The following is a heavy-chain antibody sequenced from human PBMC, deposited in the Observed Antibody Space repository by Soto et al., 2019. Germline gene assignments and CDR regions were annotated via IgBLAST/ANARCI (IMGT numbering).Heavy chain of an antibody. D-gene: IGHD3-22*01. Sequence: SETLSLTCSVSGDSISSGGSSWSWIRQTPGKGLEWIGYLYHTGRTFYNPSLKSRVTISGDRSKNQFSLKLSSVTAAATAAYYWAMGAGGYYTRSGCWGKGT. V-gene: IGHV4-30-2*01. CDR1: GDSISSGGSS. CDR2: LYHTGRT. CDR3: AMGAGGYYTRSGC. J-gene: IGHJ4*02.